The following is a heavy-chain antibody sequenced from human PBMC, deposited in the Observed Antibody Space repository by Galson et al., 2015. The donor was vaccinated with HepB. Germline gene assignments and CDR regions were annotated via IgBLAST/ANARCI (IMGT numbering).Heavy chain of an antibody. Sequence: SLRLSCAASGFNFDDYATHWVRQAPGKGLEWVSGISWNSNRIVYADSVKGRFTISRDNAEKSLFLHMNSLRPEDTAIYYCVKEGGGVSLIVGNYFDCWGQGTLIAVSS. J-gene: IGHJ4*02. CDR2: ISWNSNRI. CDR1: GFNFDDYA. CDR3: VKEGGGVSLIVGNYFDC. D-gene: IGHD2/OR15-2a*01. V-gene: IGHV3-9*01.